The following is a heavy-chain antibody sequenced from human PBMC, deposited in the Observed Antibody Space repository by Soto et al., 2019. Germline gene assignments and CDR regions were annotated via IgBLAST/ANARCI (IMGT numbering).Heavy chain of an antibody. V-gene: IGHV3-30-3*01. CDR2: ISYDGSNK. J-gene: IGHJ4*02. Sequence: ESGGGVVQPGRSLRLSCAASGFTFSSYAMHWVRQAPGKGLEWVAVISYDGSNKYYADSVKGRFTISRDNSKNTLYLQMNSLRAEDTAVYYCARVGDYDSSGYLYYFDYWGQGTLVTVSS. CDR1: GFTFSSYA. CDR3: ARVGDYDSSGYLYYFDY. D-gene: IGHD3-22*01.